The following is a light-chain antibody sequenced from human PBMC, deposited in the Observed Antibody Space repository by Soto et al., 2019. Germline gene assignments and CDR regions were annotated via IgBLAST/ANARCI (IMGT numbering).Light chain of an antibody. Sequence: DIQKTQSPSALSASVGDRVTITCRASQGISNYLAWYQQKPGKVPKLLIYAASTLQSGVPSRFSGSGSGTDFTLTISSLQPEDVATYYCQKYNSALWTFGQGTKVEIK. CDR1: QGISNY. V-gene: IGKV1-27*01. CDR3: QKYNSALWT. J-gene: IGKJ1*01. CDR2: AAS.